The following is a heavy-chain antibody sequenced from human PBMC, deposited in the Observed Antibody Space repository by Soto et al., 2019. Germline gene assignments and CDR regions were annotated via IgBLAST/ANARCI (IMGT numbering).Heavy chain of an antibody. D-gene: IGHD6-19*01. Sequence: EVQLVESGGGLVQPGGSLRLSCAASGFTFSSYSMNWVRQAPGKGLEWVSCISSSSSTIYYADSVKGRFTISRDNAKNSLYLQMNSLRDEDTAVYYCAREGSPPWGGWSYNWFDPWGQGTLVTVSS. J-gene: IGHJ5*02. V-gene: IGHV3-48*02. CDR3: AREGSPPWGGWSYNWFDP. CDR1: GFTFSSYS. CDR2: ISSSSSTI.